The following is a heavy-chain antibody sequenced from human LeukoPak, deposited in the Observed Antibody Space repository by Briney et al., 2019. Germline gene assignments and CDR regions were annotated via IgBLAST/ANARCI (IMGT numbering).Heavy chain of an antibody. CDR3: ARGITIFGVVIPEMKGNWFDP. Sequence: SETLSLTCTVSGGSISSYYWSWIRQPPGKGLEWIGYIYYSGSTNYNPPLKSRVTISVDTSKNQFSLKLSSVTAADTAVYYCARGITIFGVVIPEMKGNWFDPWGQGTLVTVSS. D-gene: IGHD3-3*01. CDR2: IYYSGST. V-gene: IGHV4-59*01. J-gene: IGHJ5*02. CDR1: GGSISSYY.